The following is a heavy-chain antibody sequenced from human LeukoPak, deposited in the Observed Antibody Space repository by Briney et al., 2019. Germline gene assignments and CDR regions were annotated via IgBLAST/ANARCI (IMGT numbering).Heavy chain of an antibody. CDR3: XRDDSYYDFWSGYYVDY. CDR1: GFTFSSYW. Sequence: GGSLRLXCAASGFTFSSYWMSWVRQAPGKGLEWVANIKQDGSEKYYVDSVKGRFTISRDNAKNSLYLQMNSLRAEDTAVYYCXRDDSYYDFWSGYYVDYWGQGTLVTVSS. J-gene: IGHJ4*02. CDR2: IKQDGSEK. D-gene: IGHD3-3*01. V-gene: IGHV3-7*01.